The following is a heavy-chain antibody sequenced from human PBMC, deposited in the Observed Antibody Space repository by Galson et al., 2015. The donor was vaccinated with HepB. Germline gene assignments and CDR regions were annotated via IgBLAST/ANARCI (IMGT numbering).Heavy chain of an antibody. D-gene: IGHD3-10*01. CDR1: GFTFSNCA. V-gene: IGHV3-23*01. CDR3: AKDPYHSGTSLLDY. Sequence: SLRLSCAASGFTFSNCAMSWVRQAPGKGLEWVSAISGGGGGTYYADSVMGRFTISRDNSRNTLYLQMNRLRAEDTALSYCAKDPYHSGTSLLDYWGQGALVTVSS. CDR2: ISGGGGGT. J-gene: IGHJ4*02.